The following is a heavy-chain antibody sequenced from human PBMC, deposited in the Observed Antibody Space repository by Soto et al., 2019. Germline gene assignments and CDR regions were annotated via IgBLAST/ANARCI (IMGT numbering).Heavy chain of an antibody. Sequence: LSLPCAVSGYSIGSGYYWAWIRQSPGEGLEWIGSIYHAGSVYYNPSLNGRVALSMDTSKNHFSLKLTSVTAADTAVYYCARTFDYYGMDVWGQGTTVTVSS. CDR1: GYSIGSGYY. V-gene: IGHV4-38-2*01. CDR3: ARTFDYYGMDV. CDR2: IYHAGSV. J-gene: IGHJ6*02.